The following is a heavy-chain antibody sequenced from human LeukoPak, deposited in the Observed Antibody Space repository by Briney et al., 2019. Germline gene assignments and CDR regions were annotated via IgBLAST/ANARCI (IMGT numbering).Heavy chain of an antibody. J-gene: IGHJ3*02. CDR2: IYTSGNT. Sequence: PSQTLSLTCTVSGGSINSDSYYWSWVRQPAGKGLEWIGRIYTSGNTRYNPSLSSRVTISIDMSKNQLSLKLRSVTAADTAVYYCARDLPSCYTKHCAFNISGQGTMVTVSS. V-gene: IGHV4-61*02. CDR3: ARDLPSCYTKHCAFNI. CDR1: GGSINSDSYY. D-gene: IGHD2-2*02.